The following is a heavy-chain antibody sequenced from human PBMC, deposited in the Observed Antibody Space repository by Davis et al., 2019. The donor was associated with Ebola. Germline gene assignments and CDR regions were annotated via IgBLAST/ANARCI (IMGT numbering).Heavy chain of an antibody. Sequence: SETLSLTCTVSGGSISSYYWSWIRQPPGKGLEWIGYIYYSGSTNYNPSLKSRVTISVDTSKNQFSLKLSSVTAADTAVYYCARQYYYYGMGVWGKGTTVTVSS. J-gene: IGHJ6*04. V-gene: IGHV4-59*08. CDR1: GGSISSYY. CDR3: ARQYYYYGMGV. CDR2: IYYSGST.